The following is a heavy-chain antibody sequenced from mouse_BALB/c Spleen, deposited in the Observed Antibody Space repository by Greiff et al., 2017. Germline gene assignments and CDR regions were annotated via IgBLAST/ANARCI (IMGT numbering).Heavy chain of an antibody. V-gene: IGHV5-17*02. CDR3: ARSGGNYYFDY. J-gene: IGHJ2*01. Sequence: DVKLVESGGGLVQPGGSRKLSCAASGFTFSSFGMHWVRQAPEKGLEWVAYISSGSSTIYYADTVKGRFTISRDNPKNTLFLQMTSLRSEDTAMYDCARSGGNYYFDYWGQGTTLTVSS. D-gene: IGHD2-1*01. CDR2: ISSGSSTI. CDR1: GFTFSSFG.